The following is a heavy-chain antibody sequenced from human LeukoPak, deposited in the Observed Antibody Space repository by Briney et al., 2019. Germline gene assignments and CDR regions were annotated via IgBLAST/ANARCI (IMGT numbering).Heavy chain of an antibody. CDR2: ISYDGSNK. CDR3: AKGPTRDMVRGVFFDY. Sequence: GGSLRLSCAASGFTFSSYAMSWVRQAPGKGLEWVAVISYDGSNKYYADSVKGRFTISRDNSKNTLYLQMNSLRAEDTAVYYCAKGPTRDMVRGVFFDYWGQGTLVTVSS. D-gene: IGHD3-10*01. V-gene: IGHV3-30*18. CDR1: GFTFSSYA. J-gene: IGHJ4*02.